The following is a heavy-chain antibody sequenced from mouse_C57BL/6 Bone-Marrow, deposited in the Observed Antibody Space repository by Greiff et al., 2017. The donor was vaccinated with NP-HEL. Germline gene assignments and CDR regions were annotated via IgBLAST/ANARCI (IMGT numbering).Heavy chain of an antibody. CDR1: GFTFSSYG. J-gene: IGHJ4*01. V-gene: IGHV5-6*02. CDR3: ARLNYGSSGDYYAMDY. D-gene: IGHD1-1*01. CDR2: ISSGGSYT. Sequence: DVMLVESGGDLVKPGGSLKLSCAASGFTFSSYGMSWVRQTPDKRLEWVATISSGGSYTYYPDSVKGRFTISRDNAKNTLYLQMSSLKSEDTAMYYCARLNYGSSGDYYAMDYWGQGTSVTVSS.